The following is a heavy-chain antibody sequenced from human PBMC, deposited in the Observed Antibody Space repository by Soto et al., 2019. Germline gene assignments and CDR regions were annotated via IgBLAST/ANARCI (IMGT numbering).Heavy chain of an antibody. CDR1: GYTFTNYG. Sequence: ASVKVSCKASGYTFTNYGISWVRQAPGQGLEWMGWISTYSGKTYYAQTLQGRLTMTTDTSTSTAYMELRSLRSEDTAVYYCARASYRGSEQANYHFWPGRIKYGMDVWGQGTTVTVSS. CDR2: ISTYSGKT. CDR3: ARASYRGSEQANYHFWPGRIKYGMDV. V-gene: IGHV1-18*04. D-gene: IGHD3-3*01. J-gene: IGHJ6*02.